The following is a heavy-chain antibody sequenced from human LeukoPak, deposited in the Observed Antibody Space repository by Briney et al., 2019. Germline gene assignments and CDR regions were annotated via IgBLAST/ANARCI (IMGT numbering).Heavy chain of an antibody. V-gene: IGHV3-21*01. D-gene: IGHD3-9*01. J-gene: IGHJ4*02. Sequence: GGSLRLSCAASGFSFSSYSMKWVRQAPGKGLEWVSSISSSSNYIYYADSVKGRFTISRDNAKNSLYLQMNSLRAEDTAVYYCARQGLRYFDWLSIMGIDYWGQGTLVTVSS. CDR1: GFSFSSYS. CDR2: ISSSSNYI. CDR3: ARQGLRYFDWLSIMGIDY.